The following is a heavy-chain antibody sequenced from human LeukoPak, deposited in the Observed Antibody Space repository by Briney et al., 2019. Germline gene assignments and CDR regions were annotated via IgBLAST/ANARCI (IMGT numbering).Heavy chain of an antibody. Sequence: GGSLRLSRAASGFTFSSYSMNWVRQAPGKGLEWVSYISSSSSTIYYADSVKGRFTISRDNAKNSLYLQMNSLRAEDTAVYYCAREEYYYDSSGYYLPYYFDYWGQGTLVTVSS. D-gene: IGHD3-22*01. V-gene: IGHV3-48*01. CDR2: ISSSSSTI. J-gene: IGHJ4*02. CDR1: GFTFSSYS. CDR3: AREEYYYDSSGYYLPYYFDY.